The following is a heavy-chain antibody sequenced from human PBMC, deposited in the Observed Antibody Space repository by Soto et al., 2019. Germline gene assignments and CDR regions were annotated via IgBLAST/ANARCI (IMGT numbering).Heavy chain of an antibody. CDR3: ARGYSSGWYGTPYYFDY. CDR1: GGTFSSYA. V-gene: IGHV1-69*13. Sequence: SVKVSCKASGGTFSSYAISWVRQAPGQGLEWMGGIIPIFGTANYAQKFQGRVTITADESTSAAYMELSSLRSEDTAVYYCARGYSSGWYGTPYYFDYWGQGTLVTVSS. CDR2: IIPIFGTA. J-gene: IGHJ4*02. D-gene: IGHD6-19*01.